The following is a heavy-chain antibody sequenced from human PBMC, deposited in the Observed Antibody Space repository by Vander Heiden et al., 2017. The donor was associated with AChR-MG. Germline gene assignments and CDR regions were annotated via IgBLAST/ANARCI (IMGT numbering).Heavy chain of an antibody. CDR1: GYTFTSYD. Sequence: QVQLVQSGAEVKKPGASVKVSCKASGYTFTSYDINWVRQATGQGLEWMGWMNPNSGNTGYAQKFQGRVTMTRNTSISTAYMELSSLRSEDTAVYYCARGRRVAGRDGDYYYYMDVWGKGTTVTVSS. V-gene: IGHV1-8*01. D-gene: IGHD2-15*01. CDR3: ARGRRVAGRDGDYYYYMDV. J-gene: IGHJ6*03. CDR2: MNPNSGNT.